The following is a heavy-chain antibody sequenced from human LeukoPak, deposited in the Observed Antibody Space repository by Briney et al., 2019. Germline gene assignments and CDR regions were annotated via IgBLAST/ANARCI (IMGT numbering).Heavy chain of an antibody. Sequence: GGSLRLSCAASGFTFSTYSMTWVRQAPGKGLEWVSGTSDRGDYTYYADSVKGRFTISRDNSKNTLYLQMNSLRAEDTALYFCAKKAQYNGNYPLDYWGQGTLVTVSS. V-gene: IGHV3-23*01. D-gene: IGHD1-26*01. CDR3: AKKAQYNGNYPLDY. CDR1: GFTFSTYS. CDR2: TSDRGDYT. J-gene: IGHJ4*02.